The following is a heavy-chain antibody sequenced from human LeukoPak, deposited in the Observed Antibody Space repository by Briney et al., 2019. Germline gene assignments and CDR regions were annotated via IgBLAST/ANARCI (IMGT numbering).Heavy chain of an antibody. V-gene: IGHV1-2*02. CDR3: ARAGGLKLSYYYYGMDV. D-gene: IGHD3-10*01. CDR2: INPNSGGT. CDR1: GYTFTGYY. J-gene: IGHJ6*02. Sequence: ASVKVSCKASGYTFTGYYMHWVRQAPGQGLEWMGWINPNSGGTNYAQKFQGRVTMTRDTSISTACMELSRLRSDDTAVYYCARAGGLKLSYYYYGMDVWGQGTTVTVSS.